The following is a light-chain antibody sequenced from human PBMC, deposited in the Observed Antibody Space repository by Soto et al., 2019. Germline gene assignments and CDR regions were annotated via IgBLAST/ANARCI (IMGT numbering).Light chain of an antibody. V-gene: IGKV2-24*01. CDR3: IQVTQSPWT. Sequence: DIVMTQTPLSSPVTLGQPASISCKSSQSLAHSDGNTYLSWLHQRPGQPPRLLIYRISDRFPGVPDRFSGSGAGTDFTLTIDRVEAEDVGVYYCIQVTQSPWTFGQGTKVEIK. CDR2: RIS. CDR1: QSLAHSDGNTY. J-gene: IGKJ1*01.